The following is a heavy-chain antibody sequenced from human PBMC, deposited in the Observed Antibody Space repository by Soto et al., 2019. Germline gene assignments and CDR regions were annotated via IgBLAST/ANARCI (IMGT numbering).Heavy chain of an antibody. J-gene: IGHJ4*02. V-gene: IGHV4-34*01. CDR3: ARAPKVSGSSQTRPDF. D-gene: IGHD6-6*01. CDR2: ISQSGNT. CDR1: SGSFSGYY. Sequence: SETLSLTCSIYSGSFSGYYWSWIRQPPGKGLEWIGEISQSGNTNYSPSLKSRVSLSIDTSKKQFSLNLASVSAADTAVYYCARAPKVSGSSQTRPDFWGQGTLVTVSS.